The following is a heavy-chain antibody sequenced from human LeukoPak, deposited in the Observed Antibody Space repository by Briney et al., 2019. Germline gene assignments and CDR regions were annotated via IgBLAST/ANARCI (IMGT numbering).Heavy chain of an antibody. CDR2: ISGSGSST. J-gene: IGHJ4*02. CDR1: GFTFSCYA. V-gene: IGHV3-23*01. CDR3: AKPSLIVGATVGFDY. Sequence: GGSLRLSCAASGFTFSCYAMSWVRQAPGKGLEWVSAISGSGSSTYYADSVKGRFTISRDNSKNTLYLQMNSLRAEDTAVYYCAKPSLIVGATVGFDYWGQGTLVTVSS. D-gene: IGHD1-26*01.